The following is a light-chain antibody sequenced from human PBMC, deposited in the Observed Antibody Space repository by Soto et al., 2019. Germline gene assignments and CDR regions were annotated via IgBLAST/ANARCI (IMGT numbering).Light chain of an antibody. CDR3: QQSYSTPMYT. V-gene: IGKV1-39*01. CDR1: HSISTY. J-gene: IGKJ2*01. Sequence: DIQMTQSPSSLSASVGDRVTITCRASHSISTYLNWYQQKPGKAPEILIYAASNLQSGVPSRFSGSGSGTDFTLIISSLQPEDFATYYCQQSYSTPMYTFGQGTKLEIK. CDR2: AAS.